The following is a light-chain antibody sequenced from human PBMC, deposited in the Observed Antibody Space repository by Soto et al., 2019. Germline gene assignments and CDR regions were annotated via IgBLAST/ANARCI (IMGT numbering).Light chain of an antibody. CDR3: QSYDSSLSGCYV. V-gene: IGLV1-40*01. CDR2: GNS. Sequence: QPVLTQPPSVSGAPGQRVTISCTGSSSNIGAGYDVHWYQQLPGTAPKLLIYGNSNRPSGVPDRFSGSKSGTSASLAITGLQAEDEADYYCQSYDSSLSGCYVFGTGTKVTVL. J-gene: IGLJ1*01. CDR1: SSNIGAGYD.